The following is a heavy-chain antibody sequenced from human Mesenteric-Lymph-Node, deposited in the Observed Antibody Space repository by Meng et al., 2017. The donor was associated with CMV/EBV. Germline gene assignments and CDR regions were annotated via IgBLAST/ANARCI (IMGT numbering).Heavy chain of an antibody. D-gene: IGHD1-26*01. CDR1: GYSFTTYW. Sequence: GESLKISCKGSGYSFTTYWIAWVRQMPGKGLQWMGIIYPGDSDTRYSPSFQGQVTISADKSISTAYLQWSSLKASDTAIYFCARHKGVGSTNYGMDVWAQGTTVTAP. CDR3: ARHKGVGSTNYGMDV. CDR2: IYPGDSDT. J-gene: IGHJ6*02. V-gene: IGHV5-51*01.